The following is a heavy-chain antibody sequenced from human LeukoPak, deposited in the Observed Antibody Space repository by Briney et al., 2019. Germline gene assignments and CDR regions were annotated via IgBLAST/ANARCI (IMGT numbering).Heavy chain of an antibody. CDR1: GYTFTSYG. D-gene: IGHD6-19*01. Sequence: ASVKVSCKASGYTFTSYGISWVRQAPGQGLEWMGWISAYNGNTNYAQKLQCRVTMTTDTSTSTAYMELRSLRSDDTAVYYCAREGSFSFVAGTDAFDIWGQGTMVTVSS. CDR2: ISAYNGNT. CDR3: AREGSFSFVAGTDAFDI. J-gene: IGHJ3*02. V-gene: IGHV1-18*01.